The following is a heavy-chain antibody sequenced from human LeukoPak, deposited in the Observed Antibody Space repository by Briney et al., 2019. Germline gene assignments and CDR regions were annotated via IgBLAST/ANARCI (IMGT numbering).Heavy chain of an antibody. CDR2: ISSDGSDQ. D-gene: IGHD2/OR15-2a*01. V-gene: IGHV3-30*03. J-gene: IGHJ4*02. CDR3: TTKVMRVNLGDVYAG. CDR1: GVTFRNYD. Sequence: GGSLRLSCSVSGVTFRNYDMHWVRQAPGKGLEWVALISSDGSDQLYGASGKGRVTISRDDSTRTLYLQMNSLTGEATAVYYCTTKVMRVNLGDVYAGWGQGTLVTVSS.